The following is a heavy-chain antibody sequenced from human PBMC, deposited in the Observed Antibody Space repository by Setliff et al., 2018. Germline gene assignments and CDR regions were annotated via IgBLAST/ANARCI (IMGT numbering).Heavy chain of an antibody. CDR2: ISGHGGST. D-gene: IGHD3-22*01. CDR3: TKDPGYDPSVDF. Sequence: GGSLRLSCVVSGFSFSRHWMSWVRQAPGKGLEWVSVISGHGGSTYYTDSVKGRFIISRDNTRNTLHLQMNSLRVDDTAVYYCTKDPGYDPSVDFWGQGILVTVS. V-gene: IGHV3-23*01. J-gene: IGHJ4*02. CDR1: GFSFSRHW.